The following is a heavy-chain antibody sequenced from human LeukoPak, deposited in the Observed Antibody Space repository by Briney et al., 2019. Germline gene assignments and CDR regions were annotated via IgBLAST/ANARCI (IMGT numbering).Heavy chain of an antibody. Sequence: GGSLRLSCATSGFTFSSYWMSWVRQAPGKGPEWVANIKQDGSDKYCVDSVKGRFTISRDNAKDSLYLQMNGLRAEDTAVYYCARGGSTFDYWGQGTLVTVSS. CDR1: GFTFSSYW. D-gene: IGHD1-26*01. J-gene: IGHJ4*02. CDR3: ARGGSTFDY. V-gene: IGHV3-7*01. CDR2: IKQDGSDK.